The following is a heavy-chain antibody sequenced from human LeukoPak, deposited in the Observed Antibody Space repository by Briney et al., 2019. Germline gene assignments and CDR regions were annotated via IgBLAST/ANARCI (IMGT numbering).Heavy chain of an antibody. CDR3: AAKGNGYTGIYVFAH. Sequence: GGSLRLSCAASGFTFSNYAMHWVRQAPGKGLEWVAFIRHDGSDKYYADSVKGRFTISRDNSKNTLDLQMNSLRAEDTAVYYCAAKGNGYTGIYVFAHWGQGTLVTVSS. V-gene: IGHV3-30*02. J-gene: IGHJ4*02. D-gene: IGHD1-26*01. CDR1: GFTFSNYA. CDR2: IRHDGSDK.